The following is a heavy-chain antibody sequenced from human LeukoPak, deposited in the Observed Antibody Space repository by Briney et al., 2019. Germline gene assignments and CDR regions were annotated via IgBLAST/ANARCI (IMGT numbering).Heavy chain of an antibody. CDR3: ARTSAAMVIGWFDP. CDR2: IIPIVGTA. Sequence: GGSVKVSCKASGGTFSSYTISWVRQAPGQGLEWMGEIIPIVGTANYAQNLQGRVTITKDESTRTAYMELSSLRSEHTAVYYCARTSAAMVIGWFDPWGQGTLVTVSS. J-gene: IGHJ5*02. CDR1: GGTFSSYT. D-gene: IGHD5-18*01. V-gene: IGHV1-69*16.